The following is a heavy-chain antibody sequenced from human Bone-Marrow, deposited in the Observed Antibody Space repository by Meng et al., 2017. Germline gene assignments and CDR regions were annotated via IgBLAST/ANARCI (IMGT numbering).Heavy chain of an antibody. CDR1: GFSFSSYW. V-gene: IGHV3-74*02. D-gene: IGHD6-25*01. J-gene: IGHJ4*02. CDR3: ARAPGIAAAA. Sequence: VELVESGGGVVQPGRSLRLSCAASGFSFSSYWMHWVRQAPGKGLVWVSHINRDGSITGYADSVKGRFTISRDNAKNTLFLQMSSLRAEDTAVYYCARAPGIAAAAWGQGALVTVSS. CDR2: INRDGSIT.